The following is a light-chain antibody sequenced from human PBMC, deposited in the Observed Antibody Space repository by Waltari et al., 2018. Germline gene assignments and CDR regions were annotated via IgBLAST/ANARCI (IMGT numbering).Light chain of an antibody. J-gene: IGKJ2*01. V-gene: IGKV3-11*01. Sequence: EIVLTQSPATLSLSPGERATLSCRASQSVSSKLAWYQQKPGPAPRLLMYDASNRATGIPARFSGSGSGTDFTLTISSLEPEDFAVYYCHQRNNWPFTFGQGTKLEIK. CDR1: QSVSSK. CDR2: DAS. CDR3: HQRNNWPFT.